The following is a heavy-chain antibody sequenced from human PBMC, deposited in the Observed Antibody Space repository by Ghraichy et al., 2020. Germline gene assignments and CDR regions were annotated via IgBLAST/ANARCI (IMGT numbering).Heavy chain of an antibody. Sequence: GGSLRLSCAASGFTFSSYSMNWVRQAPGKGLEWVSSISSSSYIYYADSVKGRFTISSDNAKNSLYLQMNSLRAEDTAVYYCARGLGLEGPDCSSTSCYIAYYGMDVWGQGTTVTVSS. D-gene: IGHD2-2*02. J-gene: IGHJ6*02. CDR1: GFTFSSYS. CDR3: ARGLGLEGPDCSSTSCYIAYYGMDV. V-gene: IGHV3-21*01. CDR2: ISSSSYI.